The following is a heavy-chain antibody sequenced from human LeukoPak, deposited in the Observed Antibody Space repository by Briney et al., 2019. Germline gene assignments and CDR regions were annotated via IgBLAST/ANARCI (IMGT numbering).Heavy chain of an antibody. J-gene: IGHJ3*01. CDR1: GYTFTGYY. V-gene: IGHV1-2*02. D-gene: IGHD2-15*01. CDR3: ASWYCSGGNCYLGGDAFDF. CDR2: INPNSGAT. Sequence: ASVKVSCKASGYTFTGYYMHWVRQAPGQGLEWMGWINPNSGATNYAQKFKGRVTMTRDTSITTGYMELNPLTSDDTAVYYCASWYCSGGNCYLGGDAFDFWGQGTMVIVSS.